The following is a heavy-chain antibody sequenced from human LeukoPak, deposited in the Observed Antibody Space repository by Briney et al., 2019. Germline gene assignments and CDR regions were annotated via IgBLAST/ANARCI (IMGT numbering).Heavy chain of an antibody. CDR1: GFTFSNYA. V-gene: IGHV3-23*01. CDR3: AKWGDYDVLTGYYVPDY. D-gene: IGHD3-9*01. J-gene: IGHJ4*02. CDR2: ILGSGGST. Sequence: GGSLRLSCAASGFTFSNYAMSWVRQAPGKGLEWVSAILGSGGSTYYADSVKGRITVSRDNSKSTLYLQMNSLRAEDTALYYCAKWGDYDVLTGYYVPDYWGQGTLVTVSS.